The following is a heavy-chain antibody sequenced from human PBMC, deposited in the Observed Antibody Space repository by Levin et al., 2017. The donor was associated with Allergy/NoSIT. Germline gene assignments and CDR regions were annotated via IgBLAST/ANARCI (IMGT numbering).Heavy chain of an antibody. V-gene: IGHV4-39*01. CDR2: IYYSGST. Sequence: SETLSLTCTVSGGSISSSSYYWGWIRQPPGKGLEWIGTIYYSGSTYYNPSLKSRVTISVDTSKNQFSLKLSSVTAADTAVYYCARDYRPMTYYYYGMDVWGQGTTVTVSS. D-gene: IGHD4-11*01. CDR1: GGSISSSSYY. J-gene: IGHJ6*02. CDR3: ARDYRPMTYYYYGMDV.